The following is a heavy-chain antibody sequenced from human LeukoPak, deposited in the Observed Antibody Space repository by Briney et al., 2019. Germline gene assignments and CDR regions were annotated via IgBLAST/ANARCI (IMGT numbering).Heavy chain of an antibody. V-gene: IGHV3-23*01. CDR1: GFTFTTYG. Sequence: QSGGSLRLSCAASGFTFTTYGMGWVRQAPGKGLEWVSAISGSGGSTYYADSVKGRFTISRDNSKNTLYLQMNSLRAEDTAVYYCAKSSSITIFGVVRYWGQGTLVTVSS. CDR2: ISGSGGST. CDR3: AKSSSITIFGVVRY. D-gene: IGHD3-3*01. J-gene: IGHJ4*02.